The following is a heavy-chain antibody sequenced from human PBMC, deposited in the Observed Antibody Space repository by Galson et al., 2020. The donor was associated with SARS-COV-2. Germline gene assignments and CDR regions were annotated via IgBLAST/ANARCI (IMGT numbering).Heavy chain of an antibody. CDR2: IYYIGRT. CDR1: GGSISSGDYY. CDR3: AREVTTTYFDI. J-gene: IGHJ3*02. V-gene: IGHV4-30-4*08. D-gene: IGHD2-21*02. Sequence: SETLSLTCTVPGGSISSGDYYWTWIRQPPGKGLEWIGNIYYIGRTNYNPSLKSRVTISVDTSKKQFSLKLSSVTAADTAVYYCAREVTTTYFDIWGKGTMVTVSS.